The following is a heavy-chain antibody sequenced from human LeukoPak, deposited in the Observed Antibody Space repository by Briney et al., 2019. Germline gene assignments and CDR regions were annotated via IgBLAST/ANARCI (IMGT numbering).Heavy chain of an antibody. Sequence: PSETLSLTCTVSGGSISSYYWSWIRQPPGKGLEWIGYIYYSGSTNYNPSLKSRVTISVDTSKNQFSLNLSSVTAADTAVYYCARLVRFSSDYCDYWGQGTLVTVSS. J-gene: IGHJ4*02. D-gene: IGHD6-6*01. V-gene: IGHV4-59*01. CDR3: ARLVRFSSDYCDY. CDR2: IYYSGST. CDR1: GGSISSYY.